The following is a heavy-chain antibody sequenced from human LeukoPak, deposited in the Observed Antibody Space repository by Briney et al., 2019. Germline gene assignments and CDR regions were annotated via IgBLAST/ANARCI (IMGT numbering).Heavy chain of an antibody. V-gene: IGHV4-39*01. CDR3: ARLLGSGYYDILTGYAFDY. D-gene: IGHD3-9*01. J-gene: IGHJ4*02. CDR1: GGSISSSSYY. Sequence: PSETLSLTCTVSGGSISSSSYYWGWIRQPPGKGLEWIGSIYYSGSTYYNPSLKSRVTISVDTSKNQFSLKLSSVTAADTAVYYCARLLGSGYYDILTGYAFDYWGQGTPVTVSS. CDR2: IYYSGST.